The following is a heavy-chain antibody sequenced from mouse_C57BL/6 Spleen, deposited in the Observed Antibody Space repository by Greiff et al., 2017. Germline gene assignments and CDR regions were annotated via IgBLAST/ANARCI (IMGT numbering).Heavy chain of an antibody. J-gene: IGHJ1*03. Sequence: EVKVVESGGGLVKPGGSLKLSCAASGFTFSSYAMSWVRQTPEKRLEWVATISDGGSYTYYPDNVKGRFTISRDNAKNNLYLQMSHLKSEDTAMYYCARDGGNSWYFDVWGTGTTVTVSS. V-gene: IGHV5-4*01. CDR2: ISDGGSYT. CDR3: ARDGGNSWYFDV. D-gene: IGHD2-1*01. CDR1: GFTFSSYA.